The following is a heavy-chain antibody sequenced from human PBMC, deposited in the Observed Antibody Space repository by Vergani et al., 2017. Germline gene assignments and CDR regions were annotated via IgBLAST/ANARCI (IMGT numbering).Heavy chain of an antibody. Sequence: QVQLVESGGGVVQPGRSLRLSCAASGFTFSSYGMHWVRQAPGKGLEWVAVISYDGSNKYYADSVKGRFTISRDNSKNTLYLQMNSLRAEDTAVYYCARDAEYLGYWGQGTLVTVSS. V-gene: IGHV3-30*03. CDR1: GFTFSSYG. J-gene: IGHJ4*02. D-gene: IGHD2-2*01. CDR2: ISYDGSNK. CDR3: ARDAEYLGY.